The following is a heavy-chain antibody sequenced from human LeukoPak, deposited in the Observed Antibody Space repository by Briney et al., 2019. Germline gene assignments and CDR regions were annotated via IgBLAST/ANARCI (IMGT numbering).Heavy chain of an antibody. J-gene: IGHJ4*02. D-gene: IGHD5-18*01. Sequence: GGSLRLSCAASGFTFSSYAMSWVRQAPGKGLEWVSAISGSGGSTYYADSVKGQFTISRGNSKNTLYLQMNSLRAEDTAVYYCAKDRGTAMVTNFDYWGQGTLVTVSS. CDR1: GFTFSSYA. V-gene: IGHV3-23*01. CDR2: ISGSGGST. CDR3: AKDRGTAMVTNFDY.